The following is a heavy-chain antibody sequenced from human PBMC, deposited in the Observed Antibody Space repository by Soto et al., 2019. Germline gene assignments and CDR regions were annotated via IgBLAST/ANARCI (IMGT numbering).Heavy chain of an antibody. V-gene: IGHV1-69*13. CDR1: GGTFSSYA. D-gene: IGHD3-22*01. CDR3: ARDRGDSSEVPYFDY. J-gene: IGHJ4*02. Sequence: GASVKVSCKASGGTFSSYAISWVRQAPGQGREWMGGIIPIFGTANYAQKFQGRVTITADESTSTAYMELSSLRSEDTAVYYCARDRGDSSEVPYFDYWGQGTLVTVSS. CDR2: IIPIFGTA.